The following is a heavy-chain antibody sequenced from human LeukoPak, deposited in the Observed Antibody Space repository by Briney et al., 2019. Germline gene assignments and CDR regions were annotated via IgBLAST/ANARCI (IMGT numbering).Heavy chain of an antibody. CDR3: ARAGFGIDF. CDR1: GGSISSGDYS. D-gene: IGHD3-10*01. Sequence: IPSQTLSLTCTVSGGSISSGDYSWSWIRQPPGKGLEWIGYIYYSGSTYYNPSLKSRVTISVDTSKNQFSLRLSSVTAADTAVYSCARAGFGIDFWGQRTLVTVLS. CDR2: IYYSGST. J-gene: IGHJ4*02. V-gene: IGHV4-30-4*08.